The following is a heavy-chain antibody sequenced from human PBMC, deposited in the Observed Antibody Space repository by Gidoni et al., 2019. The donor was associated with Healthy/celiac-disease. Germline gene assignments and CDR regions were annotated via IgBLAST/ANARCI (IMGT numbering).Heavy chain of an antibody. CDR2: INHSGIT. CDR3: ARGLAAAKSPFKY. D-gene: IGHD6-13*01. Sequence: QVQLQQWGAGLLKPSETLPLTCAVSGGSFSGYYWSWICQPPGKGLECIGEINHSGITNYNPSLKSRVTISVDTSKNQFSLKLSSVTAADTAVYYCARGLAAAKSPFKYWGQGTLVTVSS. CDR1: GGSFSGYY. V-gene: IGHV4-34*01. J-gene: IGHJ4*02.